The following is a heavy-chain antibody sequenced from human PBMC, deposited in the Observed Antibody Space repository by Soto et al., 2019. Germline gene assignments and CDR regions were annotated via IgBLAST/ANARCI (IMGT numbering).Heavy chain of an antibody. V-gene: IGHV4-39*01. D-gene: IGHD2-15*01. CDR3: GKVLVGATGHTDSDS. CDR1: GGSIYRSGYY. CDR2: IDYNGVT. J-gene: IGHJ4*02. Sequence: ETLSLTCTVSGGSIYRSGYYWGWIRQPPGRGLEWIGNIDYNGVTYSNPSLKSRVTISRDTSKNQFSLKLTSVTAADTALYYCGKVLVGATGHTDSDSWGPGTLVTVSS.